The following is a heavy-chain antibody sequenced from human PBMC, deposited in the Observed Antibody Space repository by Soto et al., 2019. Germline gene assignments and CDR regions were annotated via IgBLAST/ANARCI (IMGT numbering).Heavy chain of an antibody. CDR2: IDPSDSYT. D-gene: IGHD3-16*01. CDR1: GYTFTIYC. J-gene: IGHJ5*02. Sequence: GESVKISCKGSGYTFTIYCITWVLQKPGEGLEWMGRIDPSDSYTRYSPSFEGHVTISADRSITTAYLQWTSLKASDTAMYYCARRKDLGNLVWLDTWGQGTLVTVSS. V-gene: IGHV5-10-1*01. CDR3: ARRKDLGNLVWLDT.